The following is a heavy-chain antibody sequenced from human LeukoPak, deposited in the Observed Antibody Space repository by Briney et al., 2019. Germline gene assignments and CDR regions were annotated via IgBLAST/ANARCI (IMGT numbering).Heavy chain of an antibody. Sequence: ASETLSLTCTVSGGSISSSSYYWGWIRQPPGKGLEWIGSIYYSGSTYYNPSLKSRVTISLDTSKNQFSLKLSSVTAADTAVYYCARDGSNGAATGGFDYWGQGTLVTVSS. CDR1: GGSISSSSYY. CDR2: IYYSGST. CDR3: ARDGSNGAATGGFDY. J-gene: IGHJ4*02. V-gene: IGHV4-39*07. D-gene: IGHD6-13*01.